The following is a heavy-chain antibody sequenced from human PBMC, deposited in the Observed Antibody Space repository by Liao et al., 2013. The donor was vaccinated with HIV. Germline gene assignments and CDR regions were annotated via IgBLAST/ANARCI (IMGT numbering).Heavy chain of an antibody. CDR3: ARDFGGFDL. J-gene: IGHJ4*02. Sequence: QVQLQESGPGLVKPSQTLSLTCSVSGGSISSGSYYWSWIRQPAGKGLEWIGRIYTSGSTNYNPSLKSRVTMSIDTSRNRFYLTMISVTAADTAVYYCARDFGGFDLWGQGAPVTVSS. CDR1: GGSISSGSYY. CDR2: IYTSGST. D-gene: IGHD3-16*01. V-gene: IGHV4-61*02.